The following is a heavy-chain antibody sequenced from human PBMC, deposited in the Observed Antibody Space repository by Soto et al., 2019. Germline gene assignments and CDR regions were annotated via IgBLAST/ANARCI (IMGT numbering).Heavy chain of an antibody. CDR3: ACASTGSYHSAY. D-gene: IGHD3-10*01. Sequence: QVQLVQSGPEVKKPGASVRVSCMTSGYAFTSYGVNWVRQVPGQGLEWMGWIAPHSGRTTYLPKFQGRVTITLNLAANTAYMELTSLCFDNRVIYFCACASTGSYHSAYGGQGPVVTIS. V-gene: IGHV1-18*04. J-gene: IGHJ4*02. CDR2: IAPHSGRT. CDR1: GYAFTSYG.